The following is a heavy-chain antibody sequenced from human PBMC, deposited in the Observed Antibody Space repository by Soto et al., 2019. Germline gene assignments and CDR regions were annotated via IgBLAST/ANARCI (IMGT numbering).Heavy chain of an antibody. J-gene: IGHJ4*02. D-gene: IGHD3-3*01. Sequence: SETLSLTCAVYGGSFSGYYWSWIRQPPGKGLEWIGEINHSGSTNYNPSLKSRVTISVDTSKNQFSLKLSSVTAADTAVYYCARGPTRITIFGVARGVYVDYWGQGTLVT. CDR3: ARGPTRITIFGVARGVYVDY. CDR2: INHSGST. V-gene: IGHV4-34*01. CDR1: GGSFSGYY.